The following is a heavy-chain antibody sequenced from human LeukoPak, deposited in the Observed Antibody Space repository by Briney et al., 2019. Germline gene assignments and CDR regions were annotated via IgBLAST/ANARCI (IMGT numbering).Heavy chain of an antibody. Sequence: PGGSLRLSCAASGFTFSGSAIHWARQASGRGLEWVGRIRSKANNYATAYAASVKGRFTISRDDSKNTAYLQMNTLKTEDTAVYYCTRFRDTALDFWGQGTLVTVSS. CDR1: GFTFSGSA. V-gene: IGHV3-73*01. CDR3: TRFRDTALDF. D-gene: IGHD5-18*01. J-gene: IGHJ4*02. CDR2: IRSKANNYAT.